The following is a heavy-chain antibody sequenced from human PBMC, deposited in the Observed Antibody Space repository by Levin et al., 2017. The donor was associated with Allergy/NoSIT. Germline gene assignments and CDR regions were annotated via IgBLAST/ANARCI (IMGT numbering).Heavy chain of an antibody. V-gene: IGHV5-10-1*01. Sequence: KVSCKGSGYSFSTYWIYWVRQMPGKGLEWMGRIDASDSYTNYSPSFQGHVSISADKSLSTAYLQWSSLKASDTAIYYCATTGGVNERTFDYWGQGTLVTVSS. CDR3: ATTGGVNERTFDY. D-gene: IGHD5/OR15-5a*01. J-gene: IGHJ4*02. CDR2: IDASDSYT. CDR1: GYSFSTYW.